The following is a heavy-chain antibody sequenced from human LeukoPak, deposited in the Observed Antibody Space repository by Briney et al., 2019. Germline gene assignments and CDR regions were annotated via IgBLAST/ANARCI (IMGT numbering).Heavy chain of an antibody. CDR1: GGSISSYY. J-gene: IGHJ4*02. CDR2: IYYSGTT. CDR3: ARASGGYYDRAFVY. D-gene: IGHD3-22*01. V-gene: IGHV4-59*01. Sequence: PSETLSLTCTVSGGSISSYYWSWIRQPPGKGLEWIGYIYYSGTTNYNPSLRSRVTISLDTSKNHFSLKLNSVTAADTAVYYCARASGGYYDRAFVYWGQGTLVTVSS.